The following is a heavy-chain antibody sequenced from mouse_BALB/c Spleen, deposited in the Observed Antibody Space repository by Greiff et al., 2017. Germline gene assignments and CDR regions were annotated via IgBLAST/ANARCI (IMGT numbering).Heavy chain of an antibody. V-gene: IGHV1-55*01. J-gene: IGHJ4*01. Sequence: QVQLKQPGAELVKPGTSVKLSCKASGYNFTSYWINWVKLRLGQGLEWIGDIYPGSGSTNYNEKFKSKATLTVDTSSSTAYMQLSSLASEDSALYYCAREGKIYDGYYDYAMDYWGQGTSVTVSS. CDR1: GYNFTSYW. D-gene: IGHD2-3*01. CDR3: AREGKIYDGYYDYAMDY. CDR2: IYPGSGST.